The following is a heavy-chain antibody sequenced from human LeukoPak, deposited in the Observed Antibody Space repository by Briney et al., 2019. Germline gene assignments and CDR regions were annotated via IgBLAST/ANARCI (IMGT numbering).Heavy chain of an antibody. CDR3: ARARGGSWDY. V-gene: IGHV3-53*01. J-gene: IGHJ4*02. D-gene: IGHD6-13*01. Sequence: PGGSLRLSCAACGFTVSSNYMSWVRQAPGKGLEWVSVIYSGGSTYYADSVKGRFTISRDNSKNTLYLQMNSLRAEDTAVYYCARARGGSWDYWGQGTLVTVSS. CDR1: GFTVSSNY. CDR2: IYSGGST.